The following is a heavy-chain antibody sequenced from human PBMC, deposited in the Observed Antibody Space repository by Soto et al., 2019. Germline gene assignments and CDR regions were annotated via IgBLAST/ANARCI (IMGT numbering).Heavy chain of an antibody. CDR2: IYHSGRT. CDR3: ARWVEVSLDYFDS. V-gene: IGHV4-31*03. CDR1: GGSISSGGYC. D-gene: IGHD2-15*01. J-gene: IGHJ4*02. Sequence: SETLSLTCTVSGGSISSGGYCLSWVRQNPGKGLEWIGHIYHSGRTYYNPSLKSRVTISVDTSKNQFSLNLSSVTAADTAVYYCARWVEVSLDYFDSWGQGTPVTVSS.